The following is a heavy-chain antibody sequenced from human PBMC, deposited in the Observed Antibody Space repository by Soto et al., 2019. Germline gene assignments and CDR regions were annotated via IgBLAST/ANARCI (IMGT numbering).Heavy chain of an antibody. CDR3: AKGRRGPYYYYGMDV. CDR2: ISYDGSNK. V-gene: IGHV3-30*18. CDR1: GFTFSSYG. Sequence: QVQLVESGGGVVQPGRSLRLSCAASGFTFSSYGMHWVRQAPGKGLEWVAVISYDGSNKYYADSVKGRFTISRDNSKNTLYLQMNSLRAEDTAVYYCAKGRRGPYYYYGMDVWGQGTTVTVSS. J-gene: IGHJ6*02.